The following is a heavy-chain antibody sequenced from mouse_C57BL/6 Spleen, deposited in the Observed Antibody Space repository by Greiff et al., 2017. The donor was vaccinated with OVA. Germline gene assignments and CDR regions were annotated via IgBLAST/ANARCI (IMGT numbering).Heavy chain of an antibody. CDR2: IDPSDSYT. D-gene: IGHD2-2*01. J-gene: IGHJ1*03. CDR3: ARSGLRQYFDV. Sequence: QVQLKQPGAELVMPGASVKLSCKASGYTFTSYWMHWVKQRPGQGLEWIGEIDPSDSYTNYNQKFKGKSTLTVDKSSSTAYMQLSSLTSEDSAVYYCARSGLRQYFDVWGTGTTVTVSS. CDR1: GYTFTSYW. V-gene: IGHV1-69*01.